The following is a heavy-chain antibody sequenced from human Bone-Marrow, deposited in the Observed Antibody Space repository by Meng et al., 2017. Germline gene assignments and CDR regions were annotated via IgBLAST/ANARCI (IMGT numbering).Heavy chain of an antibody. CDR1: GFTFSSFW. V-gene: IGHV3-7*01. J-gene: IGHJ4*02. D-gene: IGHD2-15*01. CDR2: IKEDGSEE. Sequence: GESLKISCAASGFTFSSFWMSWVRQAPGKGLEWVANIKEDGSEEYYVDSVKGRFTISRDNAKSSLYLQMNSLRAEDTAVYYCLLFVRRASGWDYWGQGTLVTVSS. CDR3: LLFVRRASGWDY.